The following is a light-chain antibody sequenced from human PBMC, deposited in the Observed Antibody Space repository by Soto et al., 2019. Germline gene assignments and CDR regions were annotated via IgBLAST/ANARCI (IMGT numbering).Light chain of an antibody. V-gene: IGKV1-8*01. CDR2: AAS. J-gene: IGKJ1*01. Sequence: AIRMTQSPSSLSASTGDRVTITCRASQGISSYLAWYQQKPGKAPKLLIYAASTLQSGVPSRFSGSGSGTDFTLTISCLQSEDFATYYCQQYYDPPRTFGQGTKVDIK. CDR3: QQYYDPPRT. CDR1: QGISSY.